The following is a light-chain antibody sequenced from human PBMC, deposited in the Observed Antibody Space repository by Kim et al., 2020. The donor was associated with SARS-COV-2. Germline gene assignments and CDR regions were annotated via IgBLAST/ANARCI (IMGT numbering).Light chain of an antibody. CDR2: DVN. CDR3: SSYAGTNNFYV. V-gene: IGLV2-8*01. Sequence: HSVTISCPGTSRDVGGYNFVSWHQQHPGKAPKLIIYDVNKRPSGVPNRFSGSKSGNTASLTVSGLQAEDEADYYCSSYAGTNNFYVFGTGTKVTVL. J-gene: IGLJ1*01. CDR1: SRDVGGYNF.